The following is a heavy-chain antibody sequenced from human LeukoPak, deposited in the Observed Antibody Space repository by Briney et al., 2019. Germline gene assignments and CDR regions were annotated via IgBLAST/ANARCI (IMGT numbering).Heavy chain of an antibody. CDR3: TGSPRGEFDP. CDR2: INHSGST. Sequence: PSETLSLTCAVYGGSFSGYYWSWIRQPPGKGLEWIGEINHSGSTNYNPSLKSRVTISVDTSKNQFSLKLSSVTAADTAVYYCTGSPRGEFDPWGQGTLVTVSS. V-gene: IGHV4-34*01. J-gene: IGHJ5*02. D-gene: IGHD3-10*01. CDR1: GGSFSGYY.